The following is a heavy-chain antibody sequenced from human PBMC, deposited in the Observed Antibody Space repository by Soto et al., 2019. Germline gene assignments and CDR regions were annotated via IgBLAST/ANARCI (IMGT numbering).Heavy chain of an antibody. CDR2: ITDNGGDA. CDR1: GLTFGSRA. D-gene: IGHD3-10*01. Sequence: GGSLRLSCVASGLTFGSRAMSWVRPAPGEGLQWVATITDNGGDAKYADSVRGWIVISRDNSKKTLYLQMTSLTAEDSAMYFCARGSTESYPGSRIFDFWGRGTLVTVSS. CDR3: ARGSTESYPGSRIFDF. J-gene: IGHJ4*02. V-gene: IGHV3-23*01.